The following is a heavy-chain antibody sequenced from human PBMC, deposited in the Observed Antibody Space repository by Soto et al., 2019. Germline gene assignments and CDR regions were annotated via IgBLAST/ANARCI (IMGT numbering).Heavy chain of an antibody. CDR1: GGSISSYY. Sequence: SETLSLTCTVSGGSISSYYWSWIRQPPGKGLEWIGYIYYSGSTNYNPSLKSRVTISVDTSKNRFSLKLSSVTAADTAVYYCARDLTGHYYFDYWGQGTLVTVSS. D-gene: IGHD7-27*01. CDR2: IYYSGST. J-gene: IGHJ4*02. CDR3: ARDLTGHYYFDY. V-gene: IGHV4-59*01.